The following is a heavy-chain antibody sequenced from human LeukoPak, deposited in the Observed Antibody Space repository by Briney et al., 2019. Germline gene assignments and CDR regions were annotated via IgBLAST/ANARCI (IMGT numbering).Heavy chain of an antibody. CDR2: IYSSGST. CDR1: GGSISSYY. J-gene: IGHJ4*02. Sequence: SETLSLTCTVSGGSISSYYWSWIRQPPGKGLEWIGYIYSSGSTNYNPSLKSRVNIFVAPSQNQFSLKLRSVTAADTAVYYCASCSSTWSFDYWGQGTLVPVSS. D-gene: IGHD6-13*01. CDR3: ASCSSTWSFDY. V-gene: IGHV4-4*08.